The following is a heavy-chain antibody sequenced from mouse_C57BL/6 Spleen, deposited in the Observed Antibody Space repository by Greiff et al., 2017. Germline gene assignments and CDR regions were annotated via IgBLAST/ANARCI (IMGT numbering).Heavy chain of an antibody. D-gene: IGHD2-3*01. CDR3: ASPRWLLRNYAMDY. V-gene: IGHV5-17*01. J-gene: IGHJ4*01. CDR1: GFTFSDYG. Sequence: EVKLMESGGGLVKPGGSLKLSCAASGFTFSDYGMPWVRQAPEKGLEWVAYISSGSSTIYYADTVKGRFTISRDNAKNTLFLQMTSLRSEDTAMYYCASPRWLLRNYAMDYWGQGTSVTVSS. CDR2: ISSGSSTI.